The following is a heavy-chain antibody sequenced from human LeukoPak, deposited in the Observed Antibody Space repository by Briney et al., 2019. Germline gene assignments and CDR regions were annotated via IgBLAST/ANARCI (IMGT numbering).Heavy chain of an antibody. CDR1: GYSFTSYW. J-gene: IGHJ4*02. Sequence: GESLKISCKGSGYSFTSYWIGWVRQMPGKGLEWMGIIYPGDSDTRYSPSFQGQVTISADKSISTAYLQWSSLKASDTAMYYCARVYYDRSGYPSYYFDYWGQGTLVTVSS. V-gene: IGHV5-51*01. CDR2: IYPGDSDT. D-gene: IGHD3-22*01. CDR3: ARVYYDRSGYPSYYFDY.